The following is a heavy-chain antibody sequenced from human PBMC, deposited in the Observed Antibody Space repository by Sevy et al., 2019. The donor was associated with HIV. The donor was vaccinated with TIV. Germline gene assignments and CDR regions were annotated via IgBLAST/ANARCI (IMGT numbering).Heavy chain of an antibody. Sequence: ASVKVSCKASGYTFTGYYMHWVRQAPGQGLEWMGRINPNSGGTNYAQKFQGRVTMTRDTSISTAYMELSRLRSDDTAVYYCARDREAVDGRRYYYYGMDVWGQGTTVTVSS. V-gene: IGHV1-2*06. D-gene: IGHD6-19*01. J-gene: IGHJ6*02. CDR3: ARDREAVDGRRYYYYGMDV. CDR2: INPNSGGT. CDR1: GYTFTGYY.